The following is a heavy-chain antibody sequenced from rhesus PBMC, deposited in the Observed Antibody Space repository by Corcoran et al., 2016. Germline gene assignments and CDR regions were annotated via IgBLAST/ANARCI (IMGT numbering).Heavy chain of an antibody. CDR2: IYGGSGST. CDR3: ARWYYSGSYYGTYLDY. D-gene: IGHD3-16*01. Sequence: QVQLQESGPGLVKPSETLSLTCAVSGGSISSNYWSWIRQSPGKGLEWIGYIYGGSGSTSYNPSLKSRGTISTDQSKNQLSLKRSSVTAADTAVYYCARWYYSGSYYGTYLDYWGQGVLVTVSS. J-gene: IGHJ4*01. CDR1: GGSISSNY. V-gene: IGHV4-147*01.